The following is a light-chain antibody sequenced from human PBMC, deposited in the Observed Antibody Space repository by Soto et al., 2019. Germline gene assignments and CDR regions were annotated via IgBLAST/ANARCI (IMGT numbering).Light chain of an antibody. CDR2: TAF. CDR3: QQLTSYFPLT. V-gene: IGKV1-9*01. Sequence: DIQLTQSPSFLSASVGDTVTITCRASQGISRYLAWYQQKPGKAPKLLIYTAFTLQSGVPSRFSGSGSGTEFTLTISSLQPEDFATYYCQQLTSYFPLTFGGGTKVDIK. J-gene: IGKJ4*01. CDR1: QGISRY.